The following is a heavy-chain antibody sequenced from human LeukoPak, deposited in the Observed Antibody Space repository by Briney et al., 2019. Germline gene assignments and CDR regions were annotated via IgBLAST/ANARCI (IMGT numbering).Heavy chain of an antibody. V-gene: IGHV1-2*02. Sequence: ASVKVSCKASGYTFSGYYIHWVRQAPGQGLGWMVWISPYNGGTNYAQNFQGRITMTRDTSITTAYMELSRLRSDDTAVYYCARDPRYYDFWGGYYNEDYYYYYMDVWGKGTTVTVSS. CDR1: GYTFSGYY. J-gene: IGHJ6*03. CDR2: ISPYNGGT. CDR3: ARDPRYYDFWGGYYNEDYYYYYMDV. D-gene: IGHD3-3*01.